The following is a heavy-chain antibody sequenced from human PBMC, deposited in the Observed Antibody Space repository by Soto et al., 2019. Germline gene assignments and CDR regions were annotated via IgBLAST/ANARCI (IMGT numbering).Heavy chain of an antibody. Sequence: ASVKVSCKASGYTFTDYYLHWVRQAPGQGLEWMGWINPNSGGTNYAQKFQGRVSMTRDTSISTAYMELSRLRSDDTAMFYCGRDFPPYWQQRGRYGMDVGAQGTTLTV. CDR2: INPNSGGT. CDR3: GRDFPPYWQQRGRYGMDV. J-gene: IGHJ6*02. CDR1: GYTFTDYY. V-gene: IGHV1-2*02. D-gene: IGHD6-13*01.